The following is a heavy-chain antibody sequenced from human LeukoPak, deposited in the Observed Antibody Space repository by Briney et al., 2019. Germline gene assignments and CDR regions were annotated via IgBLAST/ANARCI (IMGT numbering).Heavy chain of an antibody. CDR3: ARQTIGYCSGGSCYSEPLDY. J-gene: IGHJ4*02. CDR1: GFTFSDYS. CDR2: ISSSSSYT. D-gene: IGHD2-15*01. Sequence: GGSLRLSCAASGFTFSDYSMSWIRQAPGKGLEWVSYISSSSSYTNYADSVKGRFTISRDNAKNSLYLQMNSLRAEDTAVYYCARQTIGYCSGGSCYSEPLDYWGQGTLVTVSS. V-gene: IGHV3-11*06.